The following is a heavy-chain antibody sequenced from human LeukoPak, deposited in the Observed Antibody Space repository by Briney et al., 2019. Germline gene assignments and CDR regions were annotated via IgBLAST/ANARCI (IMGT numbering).Heavy chain of an antibody. CDR1: GFTFSSYE. Sequence: PGGSLRLSCGASGFTFSSYEMNWVRQAPGKGQEWVSYISNSGSSIYYADSVKGRFTISRDNAKNSLYLQMNSLRAEDTAVYYCARDCSSTSCYDGDYWGQGTLVTVFS. CDR2: ISNSGSSI. D-gene: IGHD2-2*01. V-gene: IGHV3-48*03. CDR3: ARDCSSTSCYDGDY. J-gene: IGHJ4*02.